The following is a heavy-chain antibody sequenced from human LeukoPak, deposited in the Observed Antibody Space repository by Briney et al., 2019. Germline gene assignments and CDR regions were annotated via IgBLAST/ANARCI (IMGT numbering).Heavy chain of an antibody. CDR3: ARGRSNYYGMDV. Sequence: SETLSLTCTVSGGSISSYYWNWIRRPPGKGLEWIGYIYYNGNTNYSPSLKSRVTMSVDTSKNLFSLKVSSVTAADTAVYYCARGRSNYYGMDVWGQGTTVTVSS. D-gene: IGHD1-26*01. V-gene: IGHV4-59*01. CDR2: IYYNGNT. CDR1: GGSISSYY. J-gene: IGHJ6*02.